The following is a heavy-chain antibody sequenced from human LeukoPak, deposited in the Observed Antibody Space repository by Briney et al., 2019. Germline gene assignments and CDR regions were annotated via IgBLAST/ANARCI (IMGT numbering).Heavy chain of an antibody. V-gene: IGHV3-53*04. J-gene: IGHJ4*02. Sequence: GGSLRLSCAASGFTVSSNYMSWVRQAPGKGLEWVSVIYSGGSTYYADSVKGRFTISRHNSKNTLYLQMNSLRAEDTAVYYCARVVHGSGSYFPDYWGQGTLVTVSS. CDR1: GFTVSSNY. D-gene: IGHD3-10*01. CDR3: ARVVHGSGSYFPDY. CDR2: IYSGGST.